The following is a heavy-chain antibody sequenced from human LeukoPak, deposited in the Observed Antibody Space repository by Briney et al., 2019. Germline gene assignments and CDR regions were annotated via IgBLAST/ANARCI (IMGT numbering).Heavy chain of an antibody. Sequence: SETLSLTCTVSGGSISSGDYYWSWIRQPPGKGLEWIGYIYYSGSTYYNPSLKSRVTISVDRSKNQFSLKLTSVTAADTAVYYCARAGVAVAPIDYWGQGTLVTVSS. V-gene: IGHV4-30-4*01. CDR2: IYYSGST. CDR1: GGSISSGDYY. J-gene: IGHJ4*02. D-gene: IGHD5-12*01. CDR3: ARAGVAVAPIDY.